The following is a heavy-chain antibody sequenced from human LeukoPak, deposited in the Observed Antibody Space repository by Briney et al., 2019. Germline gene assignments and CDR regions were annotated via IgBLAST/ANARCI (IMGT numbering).Heavy chain of an antibody. Sequence: SETLSLTCTVSGGSIISGTFYWSWVRQPAGRGLEYIGRVFSSGSTSYNPSLKSPVTISVDTSKNQFSLKLNSLTAADTAVYYCARAVRDGNNYEATFGYWGQGTLVTVSS. CDR3: ARAVRDGNNYEATFGY. D-gene: IGHD5-24*01. CDR2: VFSSGST. CDR1: GGSIISGTFY. V-gene: IGHV4-61*02. J-gene: IGHJ4*02.